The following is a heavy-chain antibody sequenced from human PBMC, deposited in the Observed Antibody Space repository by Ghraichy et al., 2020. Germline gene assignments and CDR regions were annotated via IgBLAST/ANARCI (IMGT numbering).Heavy chain of an antibody. J-gene: IGHJ4*02. D-gene: IGHD4-23*01. CDR1: GGTFSSYA. V-gene: IGHV1-69*05. CDR3: ASDYGGKITHFDY. CDR2: IIPIFGTA. Sequence: SVKGSCKASGGTFSSYAISWVRQAPGQGLEWMGGIIPIFGTANYAQKFQGRVTITTDESTSTAYMELSSLRSEDTAVYYCASDYGGKITHFDYWGQGTLVTVSS.